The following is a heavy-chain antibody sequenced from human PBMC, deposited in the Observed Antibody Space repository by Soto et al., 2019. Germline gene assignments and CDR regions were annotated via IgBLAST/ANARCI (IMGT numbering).Heavy chain of an antibody. D-gene: IGHD6-13*01. CDR2: INPSGGNT. CDR3: ARDHSIASSGAWWLDP. CDR1: GYTFTNNW. Sequence: ASVKVSCKASGYTFTNNWIHWVRRAPGQGLEWMATINPSGGNTNYAHKFQGRVTMTRDTSTSTVYMELSSLTPEDTAVYYCARDHSIASSGAWWLDPWGQGTPVTVSS. J-gene: IGHJ5*02. V-gene: IGHV1-46*01.